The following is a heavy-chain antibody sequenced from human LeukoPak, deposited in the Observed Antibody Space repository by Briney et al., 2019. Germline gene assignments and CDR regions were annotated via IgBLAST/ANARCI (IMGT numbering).Heavy chain of an antibody. CDR2: IRSSSSTI. V-gene: IGHV3-48*04. CDR1: GFTFSTYS. D-gene: IGHD3-22*01. CDR3: ARGLYYDSSGYYIY. Sequence: PGGSLRLSCAASGFTFSTYSMNWVRQAPGKGLEWVSYIRSSSSTIYYADSVKGRFTISRDNAKNSLYLQMNSLRAEDTAVYYCARGLYYDSSGYYIYWGQGTLVTVSS. J-gene: IGHJ4*02.